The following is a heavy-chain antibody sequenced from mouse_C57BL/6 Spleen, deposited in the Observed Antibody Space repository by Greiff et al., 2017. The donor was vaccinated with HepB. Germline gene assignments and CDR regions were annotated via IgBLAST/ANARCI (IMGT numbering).Heavy chain of an antibody. CDR3: ARNSYYYGGYAMDY. D-gene: IGHD1-1*01. CDR2: IWSGGST. CDR1: GFSLTSYG. V-gene: IGHV2-2*01. J-gene: IGHJ4*01. Sequence: VKVVESGPGLVQPSQSLSITCTVSGFSLTSYGVHWVRQSPGKGLEWLGVIWSGGSTDYNAAFISRLSISKDNSKSQVFFKMNSLQADDTAIYYCARNSYYYGGYAMDYWGQGTSVTVSS.